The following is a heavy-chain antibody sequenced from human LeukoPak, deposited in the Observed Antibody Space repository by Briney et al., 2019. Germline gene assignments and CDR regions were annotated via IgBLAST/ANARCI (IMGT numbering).Heavy chain of an antibody. D-gene: IGHD5-18*01. CDR3: AKDISHTAGNAFDI. J-gene: IGHJ3*02. CDR2: ISWNSGSI. V-gene: IGHV3-9*03. Sequence: SGRSLRLSCAASGFTFDDYAMHWVRQAPGKGLEWVSGISWNSGSIGYADSVKGRFTISRDNAKNSLYLQMNSLRAEDMALYYCAKDISHTAGNAFDIWGQGTMVTVSS. CDR1: GFTFDDYA.